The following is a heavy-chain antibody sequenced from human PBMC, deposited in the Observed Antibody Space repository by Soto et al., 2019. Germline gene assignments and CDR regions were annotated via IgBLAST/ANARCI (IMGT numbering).Heavy chain of an antibody. J-gene: IGHJ4*02. CDR2: IKEDGSER. D-gene: IGHD3-10*01. Sequence: PGGSLRLSCAASGFTFNSYWMSWVRQAPGKGLEWVANIKEDGSERYYLDSVKGRFTISRDNAKNSLYLQMDSLRVEDTAVYYCARATGADKEDYWGQGTLVTVSS. CDR3: ARATGADKEDY. CDR1: GFTFNSYW. V-gene: IGHV3-7*04.